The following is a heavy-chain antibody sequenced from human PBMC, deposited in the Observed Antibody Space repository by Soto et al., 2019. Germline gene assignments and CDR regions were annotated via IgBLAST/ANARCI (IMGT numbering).Heavy chain of an antibody. CDR3: ARDSSAAAAPEYFQH. V-gene: IGHV1-46*01. J-gene: IGHJ1*01. Sequence: ASVKVSCKASGYTFTSYYMHWVRQAPGQGLEWMGIINPSGGSTSYAQKFQGRVTMTRDTSTSTVYMELSSLRSDDTAVYYCARDSSAAAAPEYFQHWGQGTLVTVSP. CDR2: INPSGGST. CDR1: GYTFTSYY. D-gene: IGHD6-13*01.